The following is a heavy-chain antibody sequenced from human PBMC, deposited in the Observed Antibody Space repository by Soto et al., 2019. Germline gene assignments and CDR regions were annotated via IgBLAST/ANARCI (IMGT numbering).Heavy chain of an antibody. V-gene: IGHV3-23*01. J-gene: IGHJ6*02. CDR2: FRGDGTGA. CDR3: ARDDWKDCSGGSCYQSRQKVYYYYYGMDV. CDR1: GFTFSSYA. Sequence: GSLRLSCAASGFTFSSYAMSWVRQAPGKGLEWVSAFRGDGTGAHYADSVKGRFTISRDNSKNTLYLQMNSLRAEDTAVYYCARDDWKDCSGGSCYQSRQKVYYYYYGMDVWGQGTTVTVSS. D-gene: IGHD2-15*01.